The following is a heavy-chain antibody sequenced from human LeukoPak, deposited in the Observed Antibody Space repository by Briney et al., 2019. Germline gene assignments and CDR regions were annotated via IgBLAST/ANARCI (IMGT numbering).Heavy chain of an antibody. V-gene: IGHV3-7*05. CDR1: GFTFSRYW. Sequence: GGSLRLSCAASGFTFSRYWMSWVRQAPGKVLEWVANINQDGTQKYYVDSVKGRFTISRDNAKNSLSLQMYSLRAEDTAVYYCARDWDYYDNSGYYFEYWGQGTLVTVSS. D-gene: IGHD3-22*01. J-gene: IGHJ4*02. CDR3: ARDWDYYDNSGYYFEY. CDR2: INQDGTQK.